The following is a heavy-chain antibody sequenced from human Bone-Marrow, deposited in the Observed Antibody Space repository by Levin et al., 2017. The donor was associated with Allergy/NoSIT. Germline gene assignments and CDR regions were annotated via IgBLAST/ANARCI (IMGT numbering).Heavy chain of an antibody. J-gene: IGHJ4*02. Sequence: GGSLRLSCAASGFTFSYYWMHWVRQAPGKGLVWVSLIYSGGSTYYADSVKGRFTISRDKSKNTLYLQMNSLRVEDTAVYYCARGEISGVTGDYWGQGTLVTVSS. V-gene: IGHV3-53*01. D-gene: IGHD3-10*01. CDR2: IYSGGST. CDR3: ARGEISGVTGDY. CDR1: GFTFSYYW.